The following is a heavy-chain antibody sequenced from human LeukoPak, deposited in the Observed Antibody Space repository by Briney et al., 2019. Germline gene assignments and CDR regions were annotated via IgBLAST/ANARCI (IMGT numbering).Heavy chain of an antibody. CDR1: GFTFSSYA. J-gene: IGHJ4*02. D-gene: IGHD6-19*01. V-gene: IGHV3-23*01. Sequence: PGGSLRLSCAASGFTFSSYAMSWVRQVPGKGLEWVSAISGGGASTYYADSVKGRFTISRDNSKNMLYLQMNSLRAEDTAVYHCAKDSHSSGWFYYFDCWGQGTLVTVSP. CDR2: ISGGGAST. CDR3: AKDSHSSGWFYYFDC.